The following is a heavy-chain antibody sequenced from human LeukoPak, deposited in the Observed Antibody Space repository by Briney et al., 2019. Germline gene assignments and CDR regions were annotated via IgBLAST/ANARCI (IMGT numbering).Heavy chain of an antibody. Sequence: SVKVSCKASGGTFSSYAISWVRQAPGQRLEWMGGIIPIFGTANYAQKFQGRVTITTDESTSTAYMELSSLRSEDTAVYYCARVDWNYPRYYYYYMDVWGKGTTVTVSS. J-gene: IGHJ6*03. CDR3: ARVDWNYPRYYYYYMDV. CDR2: IIPIFGTA. D-gene: IGHD1-7*01. CDR1: GGTFSSYA. V-gene: IGHV1-69*05.